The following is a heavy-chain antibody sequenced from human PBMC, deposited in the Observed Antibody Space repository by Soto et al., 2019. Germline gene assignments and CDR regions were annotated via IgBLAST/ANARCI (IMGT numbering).Heavy chain of an antibody. Sequence: QVQLQESGPGLVKPSETLSLTCTVSGGSISSYYWSWIRQPPGKGLEWIGYIYYSGSTNYNPSLKSRVTISVDTSKNQFSLNLSSVTAADTAVYYCARDGNYDFWSGYFGWFDPWGQGTLVTVSS. V-gene: IGHV4-59*01. J-gene: IGHJ5*02. CDR2: IYYSGST. CDR3: ARDGNYDFWSGYFGWFDP. D-gene: IGHD3-3*01. CDR1: GGSISSYY.